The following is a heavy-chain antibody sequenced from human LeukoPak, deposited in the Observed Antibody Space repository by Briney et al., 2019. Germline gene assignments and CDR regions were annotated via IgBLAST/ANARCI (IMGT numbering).Heavy chain of an antibody. Sequence: ASVKVSCKASGYTFTGYYMHWVRQAPGQGLEWMGWINPNSGGTNYAQKFQGRVTMTRDTSISTAYMELSRLRSDDTAVYYCARPRGTLRYFDWLSLDYWGQGTLVTVSS. CDR2: INPNSGGT. D-gene: IGHD3-9*01. CDR1: GYTFTGYY. V-gene: IGHV1-2*02. J-gene: IGHJ4*02. CDR3: ARPRGTLRYFDWLSLDY.